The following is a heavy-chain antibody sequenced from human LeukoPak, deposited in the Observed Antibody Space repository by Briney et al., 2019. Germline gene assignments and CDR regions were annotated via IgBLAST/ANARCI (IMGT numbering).Heavy chain of an antibody. J-gene: IGHJ4*02. CDR3: VTGGSYYQY. CDR2: IYSGGST. Sequence: GGSLRLSCAASEFTVSSNYMSWVRQAPGKGLEWVSVIYSGGSTYYADSVKGRFTISRHNSRNTLYLQMNSLRAEDTAIYYCVTGGSYYQYWGQGTLVTVSS. V-gene: IGHV3-53*01. CDR1: EFTVSSNY. D-gene: IGHD3-10*01.